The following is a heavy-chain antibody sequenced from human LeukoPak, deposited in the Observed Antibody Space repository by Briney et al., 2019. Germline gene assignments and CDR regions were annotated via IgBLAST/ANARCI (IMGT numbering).Heavy chain of an antibody. D-gene: IGHD3-16*01. V-gene: IGHV3-66*01. CDR1: GFTVSSNY. CDR3: AKDDDWGRYKH. CDR2: IYSGGST. J-gene: IGHJ1*01. Sequence: PGGSLRLACAASGFTVSSNYMTWVRQAPGKGLEWVSLIYSGGSTYYADSVKGRFTISRDNSKNTLYLKMNSLRAEDTAMYYCAKDDDWGRYKHWGQGTLVTVSS.